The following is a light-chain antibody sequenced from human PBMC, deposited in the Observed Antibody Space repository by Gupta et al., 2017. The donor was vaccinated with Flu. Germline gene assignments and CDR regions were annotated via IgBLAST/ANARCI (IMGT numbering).Light chain of an antibody. CDR3: QQYHSYPIT. V-gene: IGKV1-5*03. J-gene: IGKJ2*01. CDR1: PSINTW. CDR2: KAS. Sequence: VTITCRASPSINTWLAWYQQKSGKAPTVLIYKASTLKSGVPSRFSGSGSGTEFTLTISGLQPDDFATYYCQQYHSYPITFGQGTKVEI.